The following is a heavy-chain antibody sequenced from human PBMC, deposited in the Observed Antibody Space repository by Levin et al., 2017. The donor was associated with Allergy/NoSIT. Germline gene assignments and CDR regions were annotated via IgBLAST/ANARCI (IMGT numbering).Heavy chain of an antibody. V-gene: IGHV4-61*08. Sequence: ESLKISCTVSGGSVSSGDYYWNWIRQPPGKGLEWIGYVYYSRSTNYNPFLKSRVTMSVDTSKKQFSLKLSSVTAADTAVYYCARGNWNYGGGFDYWGQGTLVTVSS. CDR2: VYYSRST. CDR1: GGSVSSGDYY. CDR3: ARGNWNYGGGFDY. J-gene: IGHJ4*02. D-gene: IGHD1-7*01.